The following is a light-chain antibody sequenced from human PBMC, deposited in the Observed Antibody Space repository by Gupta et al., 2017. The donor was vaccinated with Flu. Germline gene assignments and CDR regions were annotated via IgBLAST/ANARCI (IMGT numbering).Light chain of an antibody. CDR2: AAS. CDR1: QGISNY. Sequence: DIQMTQSPSSLSASVGDRVTITCRASQGISNYLAWYQQKPGKVPKLLIYAASTLQSGVPSRFSGSGSGTDCTLTSSSLQPEDGATYYCQKYNRAPRTFGQGTKVEIK. J-gene: IGKJ1*01. V-gene: IGKV1-27*01. CDR3: QKYNRAPRT.